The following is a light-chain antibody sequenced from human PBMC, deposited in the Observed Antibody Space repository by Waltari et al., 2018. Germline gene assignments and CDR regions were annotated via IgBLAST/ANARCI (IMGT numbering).Light chain of an antibody. Sequence: QSALTQPASVSGSPGQSLTISCIGTSSDIGGYNYVSWYQQPPGKAPQLLIFEVSNRPSGVSHRFSGSKSGNTASLTISGLQAEDEADYYCSSYTSSTTWLFGGGTKLTVL. CDR2: EVS. CDR1: SSDIGGYNY. J-gene: IGLJ3*02. V-gene: IGLV2-14*01. CDR3: SSYTSSTTWL.